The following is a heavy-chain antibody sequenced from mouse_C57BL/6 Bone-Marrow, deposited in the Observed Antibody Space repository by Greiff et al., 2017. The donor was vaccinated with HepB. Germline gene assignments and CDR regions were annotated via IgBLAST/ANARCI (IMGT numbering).Heavy chain of an antibody. J-gene: IGHJ4*01. CDR2: ISSGSSTI. CDR3: ARDDYYGAMDY. Sequence: EVQVVESGGGLVKPGGSLKLSCAASGFTFSDYGMHWVRQAPEKGLEWVAYISSGSSTIYYADTVKGRFTISRDNAKNTLFLQMTSLRSEDTAMYYCARDDYYGAMDYWGQGTSVTVSS. V-gene: IGHV5-17*01. D-gene: IGHD1-1*01. CDR1: GFTFSDYG.